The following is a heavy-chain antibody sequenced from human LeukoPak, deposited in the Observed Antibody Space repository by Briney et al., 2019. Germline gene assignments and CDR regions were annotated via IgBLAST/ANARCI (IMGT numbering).Heavy chain of an antibody. D-gene: IGHD3-16*01. CDR2: ISGSGGST. J-gene: IGHJ4*02. CDR1: GFTFSSYA. Sequence: PGGSLRLSCAASGFTFSSYAMSWVRQAPGKWLGWVSAISGSGGSTYYADSVKGRFTISRDNSRDTLYLQMNSLRAEDTAVYYCAKGYYDYVWGSYYFDYWGQGTLVTVSS. CDR3: AKGYYDYVWGSYYFDY. V-gene: IGHV3-23*01.